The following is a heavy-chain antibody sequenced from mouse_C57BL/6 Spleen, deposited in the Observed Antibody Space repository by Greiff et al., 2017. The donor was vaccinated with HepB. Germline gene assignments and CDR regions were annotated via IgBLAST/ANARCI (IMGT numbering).Heavy chain of an antibody. D-gene: IGHD1-1*01. V-gene: IGHV14-4*01. CDR2: IDPENGDT. CDR1: GFNIKDDY. CDR3: TTGRRDYWYFDV. J-gene: IGHJ1*03. Sequence: EVQLQQSGAELVRPGASVKLSCTASGFNIKDDYMHWVKQRPEQGLEWIGWIDPENGDTEYASKFQGKATITADTSSNTAYLQLSSPTSEDTAVYYCTTGRRDYWYFDVWGTGTTVTVSS.